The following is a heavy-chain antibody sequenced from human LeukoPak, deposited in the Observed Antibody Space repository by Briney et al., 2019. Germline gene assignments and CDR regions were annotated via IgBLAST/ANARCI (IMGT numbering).Heavy chain of an antibody. J-gene: IGHJ4*02. CDR1: GFTFSSYW. CDR3: ARTRGTTVTAYYFDY. Sequence: GGSLRLSCAASGFTFSSYWMGWVRQAPGKGLEWVANIKQDGSEKYYVDSVKGRFTISRDNAKNSLYLQMNSLRAEDTAVYYCARTRGTTVTAYYFDYWGQGTLVTVSS. CDR2: IKQDGSEK. V-gene: IGHV3-7*01. D-gene: IGHD4-17*01.